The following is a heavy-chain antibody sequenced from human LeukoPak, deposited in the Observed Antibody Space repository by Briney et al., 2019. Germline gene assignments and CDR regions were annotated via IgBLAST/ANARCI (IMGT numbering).Heavy chain of an antibody. CDR1: GYTFTSYY. D-gene: IGHD6-19*01. CDR3: ARYVSGGWFYYFDY. CDR2: ISAYNGNT. Sequence: ASVKVSCKASGYTFTSYYMHWVRQAPGQGLEWMGWISAYNGNTNYAQKLQGRVTMTTDTSTSTAYMELRSLRSDDTAVYYCARYVSGGWFYYFDYWGQGTLVTVSS. J-gene: IGHJ4*02. V-gene: IGHV1-18*04.